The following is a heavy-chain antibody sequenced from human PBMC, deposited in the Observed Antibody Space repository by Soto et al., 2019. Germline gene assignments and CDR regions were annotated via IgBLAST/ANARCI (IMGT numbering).Heavy chain of an antibody. D-gene: IGHD3-16*01. V-gene: IGHV3-23*01. Sequence: GGSLRLSCAASGFTFRNYAMSWVRQAPGKGLEWVSAISISGDDTYYADSVKGRFAISRDNSRSTLYLHMNSLRAEDTAMYYCACFYFDTSRHYFVAYWGQGALVTVSS. CDR2: ISISGDDT. CDR1: GFTFRNYA. J-gene: IGHJ1*01. CDR3: ACFYFDTSRHYFVAY.